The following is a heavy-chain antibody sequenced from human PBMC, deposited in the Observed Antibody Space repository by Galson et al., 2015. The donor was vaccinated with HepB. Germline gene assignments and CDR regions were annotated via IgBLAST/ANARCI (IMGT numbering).Heavy chain of an antibody. CDR3: ARAGEYSGYDSHAIDY. D-gene: IGHD5-12*01. CDR2: IKQDGSEK. V-gene: IGHV3-7*03. CDR1: GFTFSSYW. Sequence: SLRLSCAASGFTFSSYWMSWVRQAPGKGLEWVANIKQDGSEKYYVDSVKGRFTISRDNAKNSLYLQMNSLRAEDTAVYYCARAGEYSGYDSHAIDYWGQGTLVTVSS. J-gene: IGHJ4*02.